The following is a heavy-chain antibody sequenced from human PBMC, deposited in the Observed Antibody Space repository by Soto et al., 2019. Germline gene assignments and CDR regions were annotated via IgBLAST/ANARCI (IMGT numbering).Heavy chain of an antibody. CDR2: ISSSSSYI. V-gene: IGHV3-21*01. Sequence: EVQLVESGGGLVKPGGSLRLSCAASGFTFSSYSMNWVRQAPGKGLEWVSSISSSSSYIYYADSVKGRFTISRDNAKNSLYLQMNSLRAEDPAVYYCARDQPGYSYGYGLGYWGQGTLVTVS. CDR1: GFTFSSYS. D-gene: IGHD5-18*01. J-gene: IGHJ4*02. CDR3: ARDQPGYSYGYGLGY.